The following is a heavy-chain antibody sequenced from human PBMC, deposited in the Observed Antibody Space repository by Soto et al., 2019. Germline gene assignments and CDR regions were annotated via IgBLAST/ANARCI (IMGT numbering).Heavy chain of an antibody. CDR2: IFYRDRF. J-gene: IGHJ4*02. CDR1: GGSIRRGGSY. Sequence: QVQLQESGPGLVKSSQTLSLTCTVSGGSIRRGGSYWCWIRQRPGKGLEWIGYIFYRDRFYYTPSLTGRVVILADTSKNHFTLKLSSVTDADTAVYYCARAPETPPIFGVVRPYFFDFWGQGTLVTVSS. D-gene: IGHD3-3*01. V-gene: IGHV4-31*03. CDR3: ARAPETPPIFGVVRPYFFDF.